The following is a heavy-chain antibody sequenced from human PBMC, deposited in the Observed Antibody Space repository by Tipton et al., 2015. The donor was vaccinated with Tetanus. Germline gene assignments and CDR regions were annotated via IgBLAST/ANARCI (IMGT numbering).Heavy chain of an antibody. V-gene: IGHV3-53*01. D-gene: IGHD1-20*01. J-gene: IGHJ4*02. CDR3: AFRTNWRFSRGFDC. CDR2: IYTGGSA. CDR1: GFTLTNYA. Sequence: SLRLSCAASGFTLTNYAMSWIRQAPGKGLEWVSVIYTGGSADYTDSVKGRFTISRDNSNNSLSLQMNSLRIDDTAVYYCAFRTNWRFSRGFDCWGQGILVTVSS.